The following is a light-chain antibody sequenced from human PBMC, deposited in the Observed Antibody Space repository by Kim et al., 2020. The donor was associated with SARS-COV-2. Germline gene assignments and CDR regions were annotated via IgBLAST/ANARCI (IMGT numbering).Light chain of an antibody. Sequence: ELTQPPSASGTPGQRVTMSCSGSSSNIGSNSVYWYQQLPGTAPKLLIHRNNQRPSGVPDRFSGSRSATSASLAISGLRSEDEADYYCATCDASLSGWVFGGGTQLTVL. CDR2: RNN. CDR3: ATCDASLSGWV. V-gene: IGLV1-47*01. CDR1: SSNIGSNS. J-gene: IGLJ3*02.